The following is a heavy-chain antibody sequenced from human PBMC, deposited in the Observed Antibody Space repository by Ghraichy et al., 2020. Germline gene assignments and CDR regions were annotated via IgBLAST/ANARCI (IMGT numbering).Heavy chain of an antibody. V-gene: IGHV3-7*01. J-gene: IGHJ6*02. D-gene: IGHD4-11*01. CDR2: IKQDGSEK. CDR3: ARWTTVTTLAIYYYYYGMDV. CDR1: GFTFSSYW. Sequence: GGSLRLSCAASGFTFSSYWMSWVRQAPGKGLEWVANIKQDGSEKYYVDSVKGRFTISRDNAKNSLYLQMNSLRAEDMAVYYCARWTTVTTLAIYYYYYGMDVWGQGTTVTVSS.